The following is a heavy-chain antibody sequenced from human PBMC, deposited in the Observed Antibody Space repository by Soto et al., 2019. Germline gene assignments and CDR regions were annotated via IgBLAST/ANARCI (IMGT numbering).Heavy chain of an antibody. Sequence: QVQLQESGPRLVKPSGTLSLTCSVSGGSITNSNWWTWVRLPPAKGLEWFGDIYHAGSTKYNPSLERRVTISVDTSKNQFALTLTSVTAADTAVYFCARGPPIVGNTTPLDSWGRGTLVTVSS. CDR3: ARGPPIVGNTTPLDS. V-gene: IGHV4-4*02. D-gene: IGHD1-26*01. CDR2: IYHAGST. J-gene: IGHJ4*02. CDR1: GGSITNSNW.